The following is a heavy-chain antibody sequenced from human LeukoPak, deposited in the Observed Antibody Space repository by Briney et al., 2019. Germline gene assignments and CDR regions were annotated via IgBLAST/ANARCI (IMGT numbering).Heavy chain of an antibody. CDR3: ARVGGQWLGPGFDY. CDR1: GASISRYY. Sequence: SETLSLTCSVSGASISRYYWSWIRQPPGQGLEWIWYIYNSGNTNYNPSPTSRIPISLDTSKNQFSLTLTSVTAADTAVYVCARVGGQWLGPGFDYWGQGTLVTV. V-gene: IGHV4-59*01. J-gene: IGHJ4*02. CDR2: IYNSGNT. D-gene: IGHD3-22*01.